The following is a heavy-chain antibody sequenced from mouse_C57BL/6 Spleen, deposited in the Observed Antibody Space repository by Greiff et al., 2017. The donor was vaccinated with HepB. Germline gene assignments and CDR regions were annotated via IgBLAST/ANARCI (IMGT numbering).Heavy chain of an antibody. Sequence: EVMLVESGGDLVKPGGSLKLSCAASGFTFSSYGMSWVRQTPDKRLEWVATISSGGSYTYYPDSVKGRFTISRDNAKNTLYLQMSSLKSEDTAMYYCARLDDSVFAYWGQGTLVTVSA. D-gene: IGHD2-4*01. CDR1: GFTFSSYG. J-gene: IGHJ3*01. V-gene: IGHV5-6*02. CDR2: ISSGGSYT. CDR3: ARLDDSVFAY.